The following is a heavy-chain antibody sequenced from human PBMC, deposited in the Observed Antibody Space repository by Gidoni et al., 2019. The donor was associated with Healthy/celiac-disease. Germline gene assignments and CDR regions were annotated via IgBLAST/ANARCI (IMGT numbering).Heavy chain of an antibody. D-gene: IGHD3-16*01. V-gene: IGHV3-21*01. CDR2: ISRSSSYI. CDR3: GISARLGGGYFDY. Sequence: EVQLVESGGGLVKPGGSLRLFCAASGFTFSRYSLNWVRQAPGKGLEWVSSISRSSSYIYYADSVKGRFTISRDNDKNSLYLQMNSLRAEDTAVYYCGISARLGGGYFDYWGQGTLVTVSS. J-gene: IGHJ4*02. CDR1: GFTFSRYS.